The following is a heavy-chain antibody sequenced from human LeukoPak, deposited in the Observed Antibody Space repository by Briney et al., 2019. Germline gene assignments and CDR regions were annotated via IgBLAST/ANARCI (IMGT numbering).Heavy chain of an antibody. J-gene: IGHJ6*03. V-gene: IGHV7-4-1*02. D-gene: IGHD3-22*01. CDR3: ARGYYYDSSGHSYYYYYMDV. Sequence: GASVKVSCKASGYTFTSYAMNWVRQAPGQGLEWMGWINTNTGNPTYARGFTGRFVFSLDTSVSTAYLQISSLKAEDTAVYYCARGYYYDSSGHSYYYYYMDVWGKGTTVTVS. CDR2: INTNTGNP. CDR1: GYTFTSYA.